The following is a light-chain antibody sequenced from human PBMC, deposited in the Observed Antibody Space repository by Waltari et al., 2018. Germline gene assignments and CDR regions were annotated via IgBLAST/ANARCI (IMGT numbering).Light chain of an antibody. CDR1: QSMGSN. CDR3: HQSRSLPWT. CDR2: YAS. J-gene: IGKJ1*01. V-gene: IGKV6-21*01. Sequence: EIVLTQSPDLQSVTPKEKVTITCRASQSMGSNFHWYQQKPGQSPKLLIMYASQSFSGVPSRFSGSGSGTDFTLTINSLEAEDAARYYRHQSRSLPWTFGQGTRLEIK.